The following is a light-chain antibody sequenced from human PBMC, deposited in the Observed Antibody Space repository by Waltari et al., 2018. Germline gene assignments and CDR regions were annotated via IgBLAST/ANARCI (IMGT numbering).Light chain of an antibody. CDR2: EVS. CDR1: TSDMGDYNF. J-gene: IGLJ2*01. CDR3: SSYGGRNNLI. Sequence: SPLPKPPSASGPPGKSVPIPCPGTTSDMGDYNFVPRDQQHPGNAPKLMIFEVSTRPSGVPDRFSGSKSGYTASLTVSGLQAEDEAEYYCSSYGGRNNLIFGGGTKLTVL. V-gene: IGLV2-8*01.